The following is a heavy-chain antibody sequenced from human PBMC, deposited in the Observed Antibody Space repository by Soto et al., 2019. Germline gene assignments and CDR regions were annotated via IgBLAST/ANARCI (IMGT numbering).Heavy chain of an antibody. V-gene: IGHV4-34*01. Sequence: QVQLQQWGAGLLKPSETLSLTCAVYGGSFSGYYWSWIRQPPGKGLEWIGEINHSGSTNYNPSLKSRVTISVDTSKNQFSLKLSSVTAADTAVYYCASPDYGDYGDAFDIWGQGTMVTVSS. D-gene: IGHD4-17*01. J-gene: IGHJ3*02. CDR1: GGSFSGYY. CDR3: ASPDYGDYGDAFDI. CDR2: INHSGST.